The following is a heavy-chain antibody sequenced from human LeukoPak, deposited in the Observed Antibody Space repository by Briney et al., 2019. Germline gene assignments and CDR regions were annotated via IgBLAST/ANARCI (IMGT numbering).Heavy chain of an antibody. CDR3: VADVVSAVGVLAS. CDR2: IVVGSGNT. J-gene: IGHJ5*02. D-gene: IGHD2-15*01. CDR1: GFTFLKSA. Sequence: GASVNFSCKDSGFTFLKSAVQWVRQTRGQRLEWIGWIVVGSGNTNYAQKFSERVSISRDMSTNTAYMELSGLRSEDTAVYYCVADVVSAVGVLASWGQGGLVTVSS. V-gene: IGHV1-58*01.